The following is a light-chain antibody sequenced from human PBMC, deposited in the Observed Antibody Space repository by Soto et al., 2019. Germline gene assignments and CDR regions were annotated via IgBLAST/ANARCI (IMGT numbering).Light chain of an antibody. CDR1: QSISTY. CDR3: QQTYSTPPT. CDR2: AAS. V-gene: IGKV1-39*01. Sequence: DIQMTQSPSSLSASVGDRVTITCRASQSISTYLNWYQQKAGLAPKLLIYAASSLQSGVPSRFSGSGSGTDFTLTISSLQPEDFATYYCQQTYSTPPTFGQGIKVDIK. J-gene: IGKJ1*01.